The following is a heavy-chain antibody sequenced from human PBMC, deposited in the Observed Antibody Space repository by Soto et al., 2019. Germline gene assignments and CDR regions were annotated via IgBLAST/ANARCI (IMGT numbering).Heavy chain of an antibody. CDR3: ARVYSNSWQIYGY. V-gene: IGHV1-46*01. J-gene: IGHJ4*02. D-gene: IGHD6-13*01. Sequence: QVQLVQSGAEVKKPGASVKVSCKASGYTFITYYMHWVRQAPGQGLEWMGIINPNSGTTTYAQEFQGRVTMTRDTSTSTVYMELSSLRTEDTAVYYCARVYSNSWQIYGYWGQGTLVTVSS. CDR1: GYTFITYY. CDR2: INPNSGTT.